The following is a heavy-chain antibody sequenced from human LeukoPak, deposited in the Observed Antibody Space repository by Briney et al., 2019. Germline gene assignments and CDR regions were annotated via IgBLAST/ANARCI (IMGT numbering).Heavy chain of an antibody. Sequence: GRSLRLSRAASGFTFSSYAMHWVRQAPGKGLEWVAVISDDGSNKYYADSMKGRFTISRDNSKNTLYLQMNSLRAEDTAVYYCARVDDLDAFDIWGQGTMVTVSS. CDR2: ISDDGSNK. CDR1: GFTFSSYA. V-gene: IGHV3-30*04. CDR3: ARVDDLDAFDI. D-gene: IGHD2-2*03. J-gene: IGHJ3*02.